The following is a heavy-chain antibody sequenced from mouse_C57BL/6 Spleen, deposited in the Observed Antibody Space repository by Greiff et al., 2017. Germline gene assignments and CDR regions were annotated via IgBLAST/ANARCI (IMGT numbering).Heavy chain of an antibody. CDR2: IDPSDSYT. D-gene: IGHD2-1*01. CDR1: GYTFTSYW. Sequence: QVQLQQPGAELVMPGASVKLSCKASGYTFTSYWMHWVKQRPGQGLEWIGEIDPSDSYTNYNQKFKGKSTLTVDKSSSTAYMQLSSLTSEDAAVYYCAVYGNYTYGGQGTLVTVSA. J-gene: IGHJ3*01. V-gene: IGHV1-69*01. CDR3: AVYGNYTY.